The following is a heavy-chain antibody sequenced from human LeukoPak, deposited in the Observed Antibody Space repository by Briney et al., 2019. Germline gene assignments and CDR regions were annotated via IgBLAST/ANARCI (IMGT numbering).Heavy chain of an antibody. V-gene: IGHV4-34*01. Sequence: PSETLSLTCAVYGESFSGYYWSWIRQPPGKGLEWIGEINHSGSANYNPSLKSRVTISVDTSKNQFSLKLSSVTAADTAVYYCARGRVDTAMVTHFDYWGQGTLVTVSS. CDR1: GESFSGYY. CDR2: INHSGSA. J-gene: IGHJ4*02. D-gene: IGHD5-18*01. CDR3: ARGRVDTAMVTHFDY.